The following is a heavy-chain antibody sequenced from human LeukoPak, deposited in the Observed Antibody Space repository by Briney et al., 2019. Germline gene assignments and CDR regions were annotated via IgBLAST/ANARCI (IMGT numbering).Heavy chain of an antibody. CDR1: GASISSGGYN. CDR2: IYHSGTT. Sequence: SETLSLNCTVSGASISSGGYNWGWIRQPPGKGLEWIGSIYHSGTTSYNPALKSRVTISVDTSKTQFSLKLSSVTAADTAVCYCARLLDRNYEGGAFDPWGQGTLVTVSS. V-gene: IGHV4-39*01. D-gene: IGHD1-14*01. J-gene: IGHJ5*02. CDR3: ARLLDRNYEGGAFDP.